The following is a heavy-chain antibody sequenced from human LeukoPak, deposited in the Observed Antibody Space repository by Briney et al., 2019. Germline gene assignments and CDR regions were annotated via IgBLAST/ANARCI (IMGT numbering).Heavy chain of an antibody. CDR1: GFTFSSYG. D-gene: IGHD2-2*02. J-gene: IGHJ4*02. Sequence: PGRSLRLSCAASGFTFSSYGMHWVRQAPGKGLEWVAVISYDGSNKYYADSVKGRFTISRDNSKNTLYLQMNSLRAEDTAVCYCAKDSLRYCSSTSCYTQIDYWGQGTLVTVSS. V-gene: IGHV3-30*18. CDR3: AKDSLRYCSSTSCYTQIDY. CDR2: ISYDGSNK.